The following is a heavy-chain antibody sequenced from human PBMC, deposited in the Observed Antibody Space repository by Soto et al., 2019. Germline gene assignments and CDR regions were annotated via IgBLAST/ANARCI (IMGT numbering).Heavy chain of an antibody. V-gene: IGHV4-59*01. CDR2: IYYSGST. CDR1: GGSISSYY. Sequence: SETLSLTCTVSGGSISSYYWSWIRQPPWKGLEWIGYIYYSGSTNYNPSLKSRVTISVDTSKNQFSLKLSSVTAADTAVYYCARGRIAARPHWVGYYYYYYMDVWGKGTTVTVSS. D-gene: IGHD6-6*01. CDR3: ARGRIAARPHWVGYYYYYYMDV. J-gene: IGHJ6*03.